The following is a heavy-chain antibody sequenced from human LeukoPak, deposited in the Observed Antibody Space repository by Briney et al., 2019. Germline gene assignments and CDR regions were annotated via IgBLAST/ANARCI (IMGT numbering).Heavy chain of an antibody. D-gene: IGHD5-24*01. V-gene: IGHV3-21*01. Sequence: GGSLRLSCAASGFTFSSYSMNWVRQAPGKGLEWVSSISSSSSYIYYADSVKGRFTISRDNAKNSLYLQMNSLRAKDTAVYYCARDWRWLQFSDWGQGTLVTVSS. CDR1: GFTFSSYS. J-gene: IGHJ4*02. CDR2: ISSSSSYI. CDR3: ARDWRWLQFSD.